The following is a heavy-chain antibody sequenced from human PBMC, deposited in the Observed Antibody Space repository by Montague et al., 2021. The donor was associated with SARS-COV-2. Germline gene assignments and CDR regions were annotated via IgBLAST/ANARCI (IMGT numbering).Heavy chain of an antibody. Sequence: SETLSLTCTVSGGSISSYYWSWIRQPPGKGLEWIGYIYYSGSTNYNPSLKSRVTISVDTSKNQFSLKLSSVTAADTAVYHCVRDLGDYWGQGTLVTVSS. CDR2: IYYSGST. V-gene: IGHV4-59*13. CDR1: GGSISSYY. CDR3: VRDLGDY. J-gene: IGHJ4*02.